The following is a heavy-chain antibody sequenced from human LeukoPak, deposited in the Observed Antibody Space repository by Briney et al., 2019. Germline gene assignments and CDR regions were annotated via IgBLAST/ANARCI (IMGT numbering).Heavy chain of an antibody. D-gene: IGHD3-22*01. CDR3: AKDRYYDPIAYRAFDP. Sequence: GGSLRLSCAASGFTLSDYAMSWVRQAPGKGLEWVSSISGGSGSTYYADSVNGRFIISRDNSKNTLYLQMNSLRAEDTALYYCAKDRYYDPIAYRAFDPWGQGTLVTVSS. J-gene: IGHJ5*02. CDR2: ISGGSGST. V-gene: IGHV3-23*01. CDR1: GFTLSDYA.